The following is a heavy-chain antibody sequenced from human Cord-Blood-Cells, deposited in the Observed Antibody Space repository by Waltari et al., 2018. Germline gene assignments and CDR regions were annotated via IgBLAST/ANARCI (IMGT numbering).Heavy chain of an antibody. D-gene: IGHD6-6*01. Sequence: EVQLVESGGGLVQPGGSLSLSCAASGFTFSSYWMSWVRQAPGQGLDRVANIKLDGSEQYFWVSVKVRLTIPRANAKNSLYLQMNSLRAEDTAVYYCARDLYSSSSVDYWGQGTLVTVSS. CDR3: ARDLYSSSSVDY. CDR2: IKLDGSEQ. V-gene: IGHV3-7*01. CDR1: GFTFSSYW. J-gene: IGHJ4*02.